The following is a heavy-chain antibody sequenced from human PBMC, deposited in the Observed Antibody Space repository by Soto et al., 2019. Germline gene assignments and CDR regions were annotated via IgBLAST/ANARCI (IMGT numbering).Heavy chain of an antibody. V-gene: IGHV1-18*04. CDR3: VRQYYDFWTDYPDFDY. CDR1: GYTFTKYD. CDR2: ISPNSGRP. Sequence: QVQLVQSGAEVKRPGASVKVSCKASGYTFTKYDISWVRQAPGQGLEWLGLISPNSGRPSYAQKFEGRVTMTTDTSTTTAYLELRSLRSDDTAVYYCVRQYYDFWTDYPDFDYGGQGTLVTVSS. J-gene: IGHJ4*02. D-gene: IGHD3-3*01.